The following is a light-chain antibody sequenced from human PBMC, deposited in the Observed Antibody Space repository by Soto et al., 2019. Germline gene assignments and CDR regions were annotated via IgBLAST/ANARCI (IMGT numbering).Light chain of an antibody. CDR1: QSVSSY. J-gene: IGKJ3*01. Sequence: EIVLTQSPATLSLSPGERATLSCRASQSVSSYLAWYQQKPGQAPRLLIYDASNRATGIPARFSGSGSGTDITLTISSLEPEDFAVYYCRQRSNWPITFGPGTKVDIK. V-gene: IGKV3-11*01. CDR3: RQRSNWPIT. CDR2: DAS.